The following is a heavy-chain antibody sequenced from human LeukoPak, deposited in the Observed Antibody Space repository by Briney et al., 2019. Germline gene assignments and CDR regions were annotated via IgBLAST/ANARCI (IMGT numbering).Heavy chain of an antibody. V-gene: IGHV1-46*01. D-gene: IGHD4-17*01. Sequence: ASVKVSCKVSGYTLTELSIHWVRQAPGQGLEWMGIINPSGGSTSYASKFQDRVTMTSDTSTSTVYMELSSLRSEDTAVYYCARDPDYGDYLFDYWGQGTLVTVSS. CDR3: ARDPDYGDYLFDY. CDR1: GYTLTELS. J-gene: IGHJ4*02. CDR2: INPSGGST.